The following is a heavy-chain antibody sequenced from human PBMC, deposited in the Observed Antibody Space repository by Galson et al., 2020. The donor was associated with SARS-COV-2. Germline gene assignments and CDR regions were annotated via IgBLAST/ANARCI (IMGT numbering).Heavy chain of an antibody. Sequence: GESLTISCTGSGYSFTSYWIGWVRQMPGKGLEWMGLIYPGDSDPRYSPSFQGQVTISADKSISTAYLQWSSLKASDTAMYYCARRGPWDSSLDYWGQGTLVTVSS. CDR1: GYSFTSYW. D-gene: IGHD3-22*01. CDR2: IYPGDSDP. J-gene: IGHJ4*02. CDR3: ARRGPWDSSLDY. V-gene: IGHV5-51*01.